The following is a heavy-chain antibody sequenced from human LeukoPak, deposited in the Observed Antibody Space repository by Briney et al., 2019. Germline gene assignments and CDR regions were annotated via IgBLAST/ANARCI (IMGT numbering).Heavy chain of an antibody. CDR1: GYTFTGYY. V-gene: IGHV1-2*02. CDR2: INPNSGGT. D-gene: IGHD3-16*01. J-gene: IGHJ4*02. Sequence: ASVKVSCKASGYTFTGYYMHWVRQAPGQGLEWMGWINPNSGGTNYAQKFQGRVTMTRDTSISTAYMELSRLRSDDTAVYYCASDWGLDIPGLPIDYWGQGTLVTVSS. CDR3: ASDWGLDIPGLPIDY.